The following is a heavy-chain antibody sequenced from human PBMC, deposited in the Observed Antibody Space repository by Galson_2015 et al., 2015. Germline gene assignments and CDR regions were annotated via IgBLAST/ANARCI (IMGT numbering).Heavy chain of an antibody. V-gene: IGHV1-18*01. Sequence: SVKVSCKASGYTFTSYAISWVRQAPGQGLEWMGWISAYNGNTNYAQKLQGRVTMTTDTSTSTAYMELRSLRSDDTAVYYCARDMVQGVIRIGKEGAIIQFDPWGQGTLVTVSS. J-gene: IGHJ5*02. D-gene: IGHD3-10*01. CDR3: ARDMVQGVIRIGKEGAIIQFDP. CDR1: GYTFTSYA. CDR2: ISAYNGNT.